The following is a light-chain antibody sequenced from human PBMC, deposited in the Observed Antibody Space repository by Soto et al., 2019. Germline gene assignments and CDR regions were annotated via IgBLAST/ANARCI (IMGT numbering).Light chain of an antibody. CDR2: GAS. Sequence: EIVMTQSPATVSASPGEGVTLSCRASQSVSSSLALYQQKPGQAPRLLIHGASTRATGVPVRFSGSGSGTEFTLTISSLQSEDFAFYYCLQYNDWPPLFTFGPGTKVDFK. J-gene: IGKJ3*01. V-gene: IGKV3-15*01. CDR3: LQYNDWPPLFT. CDR1: QSVSSS.